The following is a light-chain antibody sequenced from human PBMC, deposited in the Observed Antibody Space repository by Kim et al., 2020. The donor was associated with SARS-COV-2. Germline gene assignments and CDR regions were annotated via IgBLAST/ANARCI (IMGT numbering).Light chain of an antibody. Sequence: VALGQNVRITCQGESLRSYYATWYQQKPGQAPIVVIYGKNNRPSGIPDRFSGSSSGNTASLTITGTQAGDEADYYCNSRDSNDNVVFGGGTKLTVL. CDR2: GKN. CDR1: SLRSYY. V-gene: IGLV3-19*01. CDR3: NSRDSNDNVV. J-gene: IGLJ2*01.